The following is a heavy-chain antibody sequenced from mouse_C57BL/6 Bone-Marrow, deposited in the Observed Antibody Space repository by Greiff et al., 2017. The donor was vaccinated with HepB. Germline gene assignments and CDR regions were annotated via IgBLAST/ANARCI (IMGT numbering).Heavy chain of an antibody. Sequence: QVHVKQSGAELVRPGTSVKMSCKASGYTFTNYWIGWAKQRPGHGLEWIGDIYPGGGYTNYNEKFKGKATLTADKSSSTAYMQFSSLTSEDSAIYYCARFPHYYGSSGYAMDYWGQGTSVTVSS. D-gene: IGHD1-1*01. CDR2: IYPGGGYT. V-gene: IGHV1-63*01. CDR1: GYTFTNYW. CDR3: ARFPHYYGSSGYAMDY. J-gene: IGHJ4*01.